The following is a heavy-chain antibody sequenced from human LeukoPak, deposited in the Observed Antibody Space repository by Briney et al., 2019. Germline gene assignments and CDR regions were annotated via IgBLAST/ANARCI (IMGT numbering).Heavy chain of an antibody. D-gene: IGHD6-13*01. Sequence: ASVKVSCKASGYTFTGYYMHWVRQAPGQGLEWMGWISAYNGNTNYAQKLQGRVTMTTDTSTSTAYMELRSLRSDDTAVYYCASGIAAADYWGQGTLVTVSS. V-gene: IGHV1-18*04. CDR1: GYTFTGYY. CDR3: ASGIAAADY. J-gene: IGHJ4*02. CDR2: ISAYNGNT.